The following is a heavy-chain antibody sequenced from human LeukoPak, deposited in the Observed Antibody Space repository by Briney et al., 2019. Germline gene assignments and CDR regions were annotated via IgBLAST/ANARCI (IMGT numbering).Heavy chain of an antibody. J-gene: IGHJ5*02. CDR2: INPNSGGT. CDR1: GYTFTGYY. CDR3: ARDRFALVRGTQADWFDP. Sequence: ASVKVSCKASGYTFTGYYMHWVRQAPGQGLEWMGRINPNSGGTNYAQKFQGRVTMTRDTSISTAYMELSRLRSDDTAVYYCARDRFALVRGTQADWFDPWGQGTLVTVSS. V-gene: IGHV1-2*06. D-gene: IGHD3-10*01.